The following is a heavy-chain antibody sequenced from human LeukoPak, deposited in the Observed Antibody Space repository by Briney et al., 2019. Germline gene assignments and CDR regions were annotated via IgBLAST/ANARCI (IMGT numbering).Heavy chain of an antibody. V-gene: IGHV4-4*07. Sequence: SETLSLTCTVSGGSISSNNWSWIWQPPRQGLEWIGRIYTSGSTNSNPPLKSRVTMSVATSKNQFSLELSSVTAADTAVYYCARGGGGGGSGYSFDYWGQGTLVAVSS. J-gene: IGHJ4*02. CDR3: ARGGGGGGSGYSFDY. CDR1: GGSISSNN. CDR2: IYTSGST. D-gene: IGHD3-22*01.